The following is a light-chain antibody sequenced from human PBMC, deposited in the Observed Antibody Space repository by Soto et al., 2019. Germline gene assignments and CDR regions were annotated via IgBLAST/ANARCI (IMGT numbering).Light chain of an antibody. J-gene: IGKJ4*01. Sequence: EIVLTQSPASLAVSPGESSSLSCRASRSVSYNLAWYHQRPGQPPRLLIYAASTRATSVPARFSGSGSGTDFTLTIISLQSEDSGVYYCRQYNNWPPLTFGGGTKVDIK. V-gene: IGKV3-15*01. CDR2: AAS. CDR1: RSVSYN. CDR3: RQYNNWPPLT.